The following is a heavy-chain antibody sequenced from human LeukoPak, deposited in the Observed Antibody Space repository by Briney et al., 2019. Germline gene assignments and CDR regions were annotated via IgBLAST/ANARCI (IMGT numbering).Heavy chain of an antibody. CDR2: ISYDGSNK. D-gene: IGHD2-2*01. CDR1: GFTFSSYG. V-gene: IGHV3-30*18. CDR3: AKNSASQCSSTSCYPPRGGWFDP. J-gene: IGHJ5*02. Sequence: TGGSLRLSCAASGFTFSSYGMHWVRQAPGKGLEWVAVISYDGSNKYYADSVKGRFTISRDNSKNTLYLQMNSLRAEDTAVYYCAKNSASQCSSTSCYPPRGGWFDPWGQGTLLTVSS.